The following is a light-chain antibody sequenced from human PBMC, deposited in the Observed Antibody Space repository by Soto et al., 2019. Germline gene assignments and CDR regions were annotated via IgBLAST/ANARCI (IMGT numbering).Light chain of an antibody. CDR1: QSVSTT. CDR3: QQYKDWPTT. V-gene: IGKV3-15*01. Sequence: IVLTQSPATLSVSPGQRASLSWGASQSVSTTVAWYHQKPGQAPRLLVYGASTRATGIPARFSGSGAGTDVTLTITSLKQEDGGVYFGQQYKDWPTTFGQGTKVDIK. J-gene: IGKJ1*01. CDR2: GAS.